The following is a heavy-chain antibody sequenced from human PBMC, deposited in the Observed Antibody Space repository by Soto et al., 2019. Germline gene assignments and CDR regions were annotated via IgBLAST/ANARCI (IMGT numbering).Heavy chain of an antibody. CDR3: AKGGDNSPWYYSL. J-gene: IGHJ4*02. D-gene: IGHD3-10*01. CDR2: IFCNGRP. Sequence: QVQLHESGPGLVKPSETMALTCTVSGGSINNNYWSWIRQPPGRGLEWIGYIFCNGRPNYNPSLETRVAISVDTSKNQLSLKLSSGTAADTAFYYCAKGGDNSPWYYSLWGQGTLVAVSS. CDR1: GGSINNNY. V-gene: IGHV4-59*01.